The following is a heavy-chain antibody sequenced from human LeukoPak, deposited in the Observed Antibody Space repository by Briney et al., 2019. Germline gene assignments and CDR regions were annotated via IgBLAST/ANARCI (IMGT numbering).Heavy chain of an antibody. V-gene: IGHV3-23*01. J-gene: IGHJ6*02. Sequence: GGSLRLSCAASGFTFSSYSMSWVRQAPGKGLEWVSAISGSGGSTYYADSVKGRFTISRDIPKNTLYLQMNSLRADDTAVYNCESLPLGIAALGYYRMDIWGQGATVTVSS. D-gene: IGHD6-13*01. CDR2: ISGSGGST. CDR1: GFTFSSYS. CDR3: ESLPLGIAALGYYRMDI.